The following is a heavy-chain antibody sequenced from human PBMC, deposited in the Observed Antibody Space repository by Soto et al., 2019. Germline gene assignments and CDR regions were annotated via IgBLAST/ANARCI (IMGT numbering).Heavy chain of an antibody. Sequence: EVQLVESGGGLVKPGGSLRLSCAASGFTFSDYSMNWVRQAPGKGLEWLSFITSSTTTIYYADSVKGRFTISRDNAKNSLYLQMNSLRDEDTAVYFCARDRRTITAGVFDSWGQGTLVTVSS. V-gene: IGHV3-48*02. D-gene: IGHD1-20*01. CDR2: ITSSTTTI. J-gene: IGHJ4*02. CDR1: GFTFSDYS. CDR3: ARDRRTITAGVFDS.